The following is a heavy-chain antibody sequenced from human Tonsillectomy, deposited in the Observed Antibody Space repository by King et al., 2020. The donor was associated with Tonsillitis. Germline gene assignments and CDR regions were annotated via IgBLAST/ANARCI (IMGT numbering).Heavy chain of an antibody. J-gene: IGHJ6*03. CDR3: ARIQWLANYYYYYMDV. V-gene: IGHV4-39*01. CDR2: VYYSGGT. D-gene: IGHD6-19*01. Sequence: LQLQESGPGLVKPSETLSLTCTVSSGSISSASYYWGWIRLPPGIGLGGIGIVYYSGGTYYHPSLKGRVTISVDTSKNQFSLKLSSVTAADTAVYYCARIQWLANYYYYYMDVWGKGTTVTVSS. CDR1: SGSISSASYY.